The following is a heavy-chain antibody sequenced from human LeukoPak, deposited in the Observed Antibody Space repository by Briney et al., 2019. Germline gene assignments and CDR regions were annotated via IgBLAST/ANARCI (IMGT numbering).Heavy chain of an antibody. J-gene: IGHJ4*02. CDR2: ISSSSSTI. Sequence: GGSLRLSCAASGFTFSSYSMNWVRQAPGKGLEWVSYISSSSSTIYYADSVKGRFTISRDNAKNSLYLQMNSPRAEDTAVYYYAGDPSYGSGSYWGQGTLVTVSS. D-gene: IGHD6-19*01. CDR3: AGDPSYGSGSY. CDR1: GFTFSSYS. V-gene: IGHV3-48*01.